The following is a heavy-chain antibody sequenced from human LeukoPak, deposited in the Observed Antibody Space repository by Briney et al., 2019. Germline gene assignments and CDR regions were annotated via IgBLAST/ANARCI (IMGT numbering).Heavy chain of an antibody. CDR1: RGSISSGDYY. CDR3: ARESRFLEWSADY. D-gene: IGHD3-3*01. V-gene: IGHV4-30-4*08. J-gene: IGHJ4*02. Sequence: PSETLSLTCTVSRGSISSGDYYWSWIRQPPGKGLEWIGYIYYSGSTYYNPSLKSRVTISVDTSKNQFSLKLSSVTAADTAVYYCARESRFLEWSADYWGQGTLVTVSS. CDR2: IYYSGST.